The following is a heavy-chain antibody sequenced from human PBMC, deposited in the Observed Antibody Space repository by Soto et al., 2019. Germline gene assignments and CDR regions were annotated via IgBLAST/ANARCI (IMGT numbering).Heavy chain of an antibody. J-gene: IGHJ4*02. CDR3: ARERIAAAGTGFYFDY. CDR1: GYTFTGYY. D-gene: IGHD6-13*01. Sequence: ASVKVSCKAPGYTFTGYYMHWVRQAPGQGLEWMGWINPNSGGTNYAQKFQGRVTMTRDTSISTAYMELSRLRSDDTAVYYCARERIAAAGTGFYFDYWGQGTLVTVSS. CDR2: INPNSGGT. V-gene: IGHV1-2*02.